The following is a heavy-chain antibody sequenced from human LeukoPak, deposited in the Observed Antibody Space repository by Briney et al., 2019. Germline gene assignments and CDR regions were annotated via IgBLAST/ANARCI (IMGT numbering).Heavy chain of an antibody. CDR1: GFTFSSYG. V-gene: IGHV3-33*01. CDR3: AREDGSGDYYFDY. CDR2: IWYDGSNK. D-gene: IGHD3-10*01. Sequence: PGRSLRLSCAASGFTFSSYGMHWVRQAPGKGLEGVAVIWYDGSNKYYADSVKGRFTISRDNSKNTLYLQMNSLRAEDTAVYYCAREDGSGDYYFDYWGQGTLVTVSS. J-gene: IGHJ4*02.